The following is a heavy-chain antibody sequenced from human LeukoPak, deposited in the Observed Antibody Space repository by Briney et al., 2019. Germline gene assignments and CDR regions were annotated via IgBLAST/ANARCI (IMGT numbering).Heavy chain of an antibody. J-gene: IGHJ4*02. CDR2: ISGSGGST. CDR3: AKVLTVGATPEY. Sequence: GGSLRLSCAASGFTFRSYGMSWVRQAPGKGLEWVSSISGSGGSTYYADSVKGRFTISRDNSQNTLYLQMNSLRAEDTAVYYCAKVLTVGATPEYWGQGTLVTVSS. CDR1: GFTFRSYG. V-gene: IGHV3-23*01. D-gene: IGHD1-26*01.